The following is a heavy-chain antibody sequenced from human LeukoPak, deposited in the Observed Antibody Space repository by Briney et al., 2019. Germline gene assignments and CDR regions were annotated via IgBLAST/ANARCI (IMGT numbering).Heavy chain of an antibody. CDR2: INHSGST. D-gene: IGHD3-10*01. J-gene: IGHJ6*03. CDR1: GGSFSAYY. CDR3: ARSRGSGSYYRLRDYYYMDV. V-gene: IGHV4-34*01. Sequence: SSETLSLICAVSGGSFSAYYWSWIRQPPGMGLEWIGEINHSGSTNYNPSLKSRVTISVDTSKNQFSLKLSSVTAADTAVYYCARSRGSGSYYRLRDYYYMDVWGKGTTVTVSS.